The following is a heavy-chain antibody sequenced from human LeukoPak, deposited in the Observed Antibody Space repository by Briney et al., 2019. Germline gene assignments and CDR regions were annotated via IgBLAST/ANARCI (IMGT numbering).Heavy chain of an antibody. D-gene: IGHD2-8*01. CDR2: ITRSSEYI. V-gene: IGHV3-21*01. CDR3: ARDGGYCTKGVCYVDY. Sequence: GGSLRLSCAASGFTFSSYSMNWVRQAPGKGLEWVSSITRSSEYIYYADSMKGRFTISRDNAKNSLYLQMNSLRAEDTAVYYCARDGGYCTKGVCYVDYWGQGTLVTVSS. CDR1: GFTFSSYS. J-gene: IGHJ4*02.